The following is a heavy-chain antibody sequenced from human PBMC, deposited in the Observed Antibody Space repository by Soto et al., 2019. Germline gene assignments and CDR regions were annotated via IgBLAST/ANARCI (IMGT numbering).Heavy chain of an antibody. CDR3: ATDQVGARLRSSSGWSLPHYCYYYGMDV. J-gene: IGHJ6*02. Sequence: GASVKVSCKVSGYTLTELSMHWVRQAPGKGREWMGGFDPEDGETIYAQKFQGRVTMTEDTSTDTAYMELSSLRSEVTAVYYCATDQVGARLRSSSGWSLPHYCYYYGMDVWGQGTTVTVSS. CDR1: GYTLTELS. V-gene: IGHV1-24*01. D-gene: IGHD6-19*01. CDR2: FDPEDGET.